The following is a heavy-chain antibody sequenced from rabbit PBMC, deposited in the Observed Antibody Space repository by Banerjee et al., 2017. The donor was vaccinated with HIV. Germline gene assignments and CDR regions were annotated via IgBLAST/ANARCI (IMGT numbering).Heavy chain of an antibody. CDR3: ARDVVAGDGYAL. V-gene: IGHV1S40*01. D-gene: IGHD6-1*01. CDR2: IYTGSGST. J-gene: IGHJ4*01. Sequence: QSLEESGGDLVKPGASLTLTCKASGFSFSSDYDMCWVRQAPGKGLEWIGCIYTGSGSTSYESWAKGRFTISKTSSPTVTLQMTSLTAADTATYFCARDVVAGDGYALWGPGTLVPVS. CDR1: GFSFSSDYD.